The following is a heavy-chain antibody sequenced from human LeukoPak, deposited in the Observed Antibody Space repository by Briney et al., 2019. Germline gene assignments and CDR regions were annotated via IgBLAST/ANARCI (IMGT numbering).Heavy chain of an antibody. CDR2: IKQDGSEK. V-gene: IGHV3-7*01. CDR1: GFTFSSYW. J-gene: IGHJ4*02. D-gene: IGHD6-6*01. Sequence: GGSLRLSCAASGFTFSSYWMSWVRQAPGKGLGLVANIKQDGSEKYYVDSVKGRFTISRDNAKNTLYLQMNSLRAEDTAVYYCAREGSSSSPLDYWGQGTLVTVSS. CDR3: AREGSSSSPLDY.